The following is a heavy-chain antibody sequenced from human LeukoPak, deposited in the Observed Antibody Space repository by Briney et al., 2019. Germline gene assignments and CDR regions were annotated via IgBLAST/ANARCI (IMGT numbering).Heavy chain of an antibody. V-gene: IGHV3-74*01. D-gene: IGHD4/OR15-4a*01. CDR2: IDPDDSGS. CDR1: GFIFDDYA. J-gene: IGHJ3*01. CDR3: AGVRAGANRAFDV. Sequence: GGSLRLSCAASGFIFDDYAMHWVRQAPGKELVWVSRIDPDDSGSSYADSVKGRFTISGDNAKNTLWLQMNSLRADDTAVYYCAGVRAGANRAFDVWGQGTVVAVSS.